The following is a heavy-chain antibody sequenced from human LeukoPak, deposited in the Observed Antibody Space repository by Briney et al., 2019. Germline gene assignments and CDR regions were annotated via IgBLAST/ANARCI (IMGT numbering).Heavy chain of an antibody. V-gene: IGHV3-21*01. CDR3: ARVDEQWLVQGDFRFDY. D-gene: IGHD6-19*01. CDR1: GFTFSSYS. CDR2: ISSSSSYI. J-gene: IGHJ4*02. Sequence: GGSPRLSCAASGFTFSSYSMNWVRQAPGKGLEWVSSISSSSSYIYYADSVKGRFTISRDNAKNSLYLQMNSLRAEDTAVYYCARVDEQWLVQGDFRFDYWGQGTLVTVSS.